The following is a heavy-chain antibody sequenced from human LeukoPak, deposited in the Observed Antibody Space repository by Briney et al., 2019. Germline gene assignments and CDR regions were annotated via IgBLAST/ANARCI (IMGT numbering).Heavy chain of an antibody. J-gene: IGHJ4*02. D-gene: IGHD5-18*01. CDR1: AYTFTSYG. V-gene: IGHV1-18*01. Sequence: ASVKVSCKASAYTFTSYGISWVRQAPGQGLEWMGWISAYNGNTNYAQKLQGKVTMTTDTSTSTAYMELRSLRSDDTAVYYCARESTPRRLDTAMVRSDYWGQGTLVTVSS. CDR2: ISAYNGNT. CDR3: ARESTPRRLDTAMVRSDY.